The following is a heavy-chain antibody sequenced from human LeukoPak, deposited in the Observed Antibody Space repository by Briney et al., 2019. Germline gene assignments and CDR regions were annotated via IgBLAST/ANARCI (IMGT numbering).Heavy chain of an antibody. CDR1: GFTFTSYW. D-gene: IGHD2-2*01. CDR2: IKQDGSEK. CDR3: ARDTLAVVPAPIDS. J-gene: IGHJ4*02. V-gene: IGHV3-7*01. Sequence: GGSLRLSCAASGFTFTSYWMSWVRQVPGKGLEWVANIKQDGSEKYYVDSVKGRFTISRDNAKNSLYLQMNSLRAEDTAVYYFARDTLAVVPAPIDSWGQGPLPTVSS.